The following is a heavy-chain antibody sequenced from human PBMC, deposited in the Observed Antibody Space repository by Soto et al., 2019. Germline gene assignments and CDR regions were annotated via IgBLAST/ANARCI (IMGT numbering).Heavy chain of an antibody. J-gene: IGHJ5*02. CDR1: GGIFNSYG. CDR3: AKIRGGVYTT. CDR2: INPLLGST. D-gene: IGHD3-10*01. Sequence: QVHLVQSGAEVKKPGSSVKVSCNPSGGIFNSYGISWVRQGPGQGLQWMGGINPLLGSTNYAEKFQGRLTITADDSGRTVYMELNNLGPEDTATYVCAKIRGGVYTTWGQGTLVTVSS. V-gene: IGHV1-69*11.